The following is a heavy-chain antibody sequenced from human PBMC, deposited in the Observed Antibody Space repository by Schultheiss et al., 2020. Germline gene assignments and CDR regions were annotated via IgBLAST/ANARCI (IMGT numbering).Heavy chain of an antibody. J-gene: IGHJ4*02. CDR2: IYYSGST. V-gene: IGHV4-61*01. CDR1: GGSVSSGSYY. D-gene: IGHD3-22*01. Sequence: SETLSLTCTVSGGSVSSGSYYWSWIRQPPGKGLEWIGYIYYSGSTNYNPSLKSRVTISVDTSKNQFSLKLSSVTAADTAVYYCTTGGGPYYYDSSPNFDYWGQGTLVTVSS. CDR3: TTGGGPYYYDSSPNFDY.